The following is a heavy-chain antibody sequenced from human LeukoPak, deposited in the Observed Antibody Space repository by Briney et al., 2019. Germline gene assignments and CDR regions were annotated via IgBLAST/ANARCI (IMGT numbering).Heavy chain of an antibody. Sequence: SETLSLTCTVSGGSISSSSYYWGWIRQPPGKGLEWIGSIYYSGSTYYNPSLKSRVTISVDTSKNQFSLKLSSVTAADTAVYYCARGGAYRYSGSYYGYWGQGTLVTVSS. CDR3: ARGGAYRYSGSYYGY. J-gene: IGHJ4*02. V-gene: IGHV4-39*07. D-gene: IGHD1-26*01. CDR2: IYYSGST. CDR1: GGSISSSSYY.